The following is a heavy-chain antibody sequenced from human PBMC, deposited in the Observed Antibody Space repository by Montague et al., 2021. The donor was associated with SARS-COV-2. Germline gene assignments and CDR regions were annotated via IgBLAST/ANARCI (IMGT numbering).Heavy chain of an antibody. Sequence: SLRLSCAASGFTFSDYAMHWVRQAPGKGLEWLSGITSDGIDKYYADSVRGRFTVSRDNPRNTLYLQMNSLTTEDTAVFYCARRDHYGSGANGFLQFWGQGILVTVSS. J-gene: IGHJ4*02. CDR2: ITSDGIDK. D-gene: IGHD3-10*01. CDR1: GFTFSDYA. CDR3: ARRDHYGSGANGFLQF. V-gene: IGHV3-30*04.